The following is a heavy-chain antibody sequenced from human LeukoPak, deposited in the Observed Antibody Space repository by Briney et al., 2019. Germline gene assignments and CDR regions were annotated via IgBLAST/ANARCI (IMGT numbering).Heavy chain of an antibody. Sequence: AESLTLSCAASGFTFSSYKMNWVRQAPGKGLEWVSYISSSGSTIYYADSVKGRFTIARDNAKNSLYLQMNSLRAEDTAVYYCASARVVTSTPDYWGQGTLVTVSS. D-gene: IGHD2-21*02. J-gene: IGHJ4*02. CDR3: ASARVVTSTPDY. V-gene: IGHV3-48*03. CDR2: ISSSGSTI. CDR1: GFTFSSYK.